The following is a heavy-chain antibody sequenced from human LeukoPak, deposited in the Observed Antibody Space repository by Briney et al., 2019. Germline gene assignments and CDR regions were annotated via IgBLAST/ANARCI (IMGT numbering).Heavy chain of an antibody. CDR2: ISGSGGST. CDR3: AKDGYDSSGYHPLNWFDP. J-gene: IGHJ5*02. Sequence: GGSLRLTCAASGFTFSSYAMSWVRQAPGKGLEWVSAISGSGGSTYYADSVKGRFTISRDNSKNTLYLQMNSLRAEDTAVYYCAKDGYDSSGYHPLNWFDPWGQGTLVTVSS. V-gene: IGHV3-23*01. CDR1: GFTFSSYA. D-gene: IGHD3-22*01.